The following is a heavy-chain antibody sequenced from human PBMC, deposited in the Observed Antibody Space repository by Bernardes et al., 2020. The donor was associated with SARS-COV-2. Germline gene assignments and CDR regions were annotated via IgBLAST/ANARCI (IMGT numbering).Heavy chain of an antibody. CDR2: IYYSGST. J-gene: IGHJ6*02. CDR3: ARHQECSGGSCYRDYYYYYGMDV. V-gene: IGHV4-39*01. D-gene: IGHD2-15*01. Sequence: SEALSLTCTVSGGSISSSSYYWGWLRQPPGKGLEWIGSIYYSGSTYYNPSLKSRVTISVDTSKNQFSLKLSSVTAADTAVYYCARHQECSGGSCYRDYYYYYGMDVWGQGTTVTVSS. CDR1: GGSISSSSYY.